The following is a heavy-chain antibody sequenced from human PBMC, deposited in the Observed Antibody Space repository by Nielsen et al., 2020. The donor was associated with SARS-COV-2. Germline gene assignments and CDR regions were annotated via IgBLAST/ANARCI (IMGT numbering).Heavy chain of an antibody. D-gene: IGHD3-10*01. V-gene: IGHV3-7*03. CDR3: AKAMVRGVIIIHYFDY. Sequence: ETLSLTCAASGFTFSSYWMSWVRQAPGKGLEWVANIKQDGSEKYYVDSVKGRFTISRDNAKNSLYLQMNSLRAEDTALYYCAKAMVRGVIIIHYFDYWGQGTLVTVSS. CDR1: GFTFSSYW. J-gene: IGHJ4*02. CDR2: IKQDGSEK.